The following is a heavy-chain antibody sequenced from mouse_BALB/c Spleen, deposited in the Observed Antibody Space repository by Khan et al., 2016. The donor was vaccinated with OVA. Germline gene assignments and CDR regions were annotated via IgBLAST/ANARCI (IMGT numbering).Heavy chain of an antibody. CDR2: INTYTGEP. CDR1: GYTFTNFG. Sequence: QIQLVQSGPELKKPGETVKISCKASGYTFTNFGMNWVKQAPGKGLEWMGWINTYTGEPTYADDFKGRFAFSLETSASTAYLQINNLKNEDTAIYFCARPPYFSYTLDYWGQGTSVTVAS. D-gene: IGHD2-10*01. J-gene: IGHJ4*01. V-gene: IGHV9-3-1*01. CDR3: ARPPYFSYTLDY.